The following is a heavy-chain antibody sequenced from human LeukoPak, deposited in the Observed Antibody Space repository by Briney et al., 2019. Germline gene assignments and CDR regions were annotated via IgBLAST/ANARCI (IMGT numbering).Heavy chain of an antibody. J-gene: IGHJ4*02. CDR1: GFTFSSYG. D-gene: IGHD2-2*01. Sequence: QAGGSLRLSCAASGFTFSSYGMHWVRQAPGKGLEWVAVIWYDGSNKYYADSVKGRFTISRDNSKNTLYLQMNSLRAEDTAVYYCASYCSSTSCYDYWGQGTLVTVSS. CDR3: ASYCSSTSCYDY. V-gene: IGHV3-33*01. CDR2: IWYDGSNK.